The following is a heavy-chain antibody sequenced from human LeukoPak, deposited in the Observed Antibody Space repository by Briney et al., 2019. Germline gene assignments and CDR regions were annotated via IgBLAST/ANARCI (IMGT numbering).Heavy chain of an antibody. J-gene: IGHJ5*02. CDR3: ARGPPSIAAAGTLHNWFDP. V-gene: IGHV1-46*01. CDR2: INPSGGST. D-gene: IGHD6-13*01. CDR1: GYTFTSYS. Sequence: ASVKVSCKASGYTFTSYSMHWVRQAPGQGLEWMGIINPSGGSTSYAQKFQGRVTMTRDTSTSTVYMELSSLRSEDTAVYYCARGPPSIAAAGTLHNWFDPWGQGTLVTVSS.